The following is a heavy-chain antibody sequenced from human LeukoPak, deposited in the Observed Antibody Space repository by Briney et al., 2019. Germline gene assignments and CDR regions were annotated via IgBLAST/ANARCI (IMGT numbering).Heavy chain of an antibody. CDR1: GGSISSYY. Sequence: SETLSLTCTVSGGSISSYYWSWIRQPPGKGLEWIGYIYYSGSTNYNPSLKSRVTISVDTSKNQFSLKLSSVTAADTAVYCCARTCITIFGEYYYYYMDVWGKGTTVTVSS. CDR3: ARTCITIFGEYYYYYMDV. D-gene: IGHD3-3*01. J-gene: IGHJ6*03. CDR2: IYYSGST. V-gene: IGHV4-59*01.